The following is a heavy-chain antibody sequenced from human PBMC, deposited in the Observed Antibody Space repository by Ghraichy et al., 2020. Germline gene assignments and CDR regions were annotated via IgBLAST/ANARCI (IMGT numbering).Heavy chain of an antibody. J-gene: IGHJ4*02. CDR1: GFTLSSYW. D-gene: IGHD3-10*01. CDR2: INNDGSST. V-gene: IGHV3-74*01. Sequence: GGSLRLSCAASGFTLSSYWMHWVRQVPGKGLVWVSRINNDGSSTCYADSVKGRFTISRDNAKNTLYLQMNSLRAEDTAVYYCAKGGSKVADYWGQGTLVSVSS. CDR3: AKGGSKVADY.